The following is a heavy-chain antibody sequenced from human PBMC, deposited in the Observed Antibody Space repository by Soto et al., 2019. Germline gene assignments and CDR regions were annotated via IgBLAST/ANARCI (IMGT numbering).Heavy chain of an antibody. J-gene: IGHJ4*02. V-gene: IGHV3-21*01. D-gene: IGHD2-2*01. CDR1: GFSFSIHS. Sequence: EVQLVESGGGLVKPGGSLRLSCAASGFSFSIHSMTWVRQAPGKGLEWVSSISSSNTYIYYAESVKGRFTISRDNAKNSLYLQMNSLRAEDTAVYFCAKVSPHSTTQRPGHWGQGTLVTVSS. CDR3: AKVSPHSTTQRPGH. CDR2: ISSSNTYI.